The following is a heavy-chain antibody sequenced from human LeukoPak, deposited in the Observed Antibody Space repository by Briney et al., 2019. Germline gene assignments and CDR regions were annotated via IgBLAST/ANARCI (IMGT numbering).Heavy chain of an antibody. Sequence: GGSLRLSCAASGFAFSTAWMHWGRQAPGKGLVWVSRVKSDGTSTSYADFVKGRFIISRDNAKNTLYLQMNSLRAEDTAVYYCVRDRYYNMDVWGQGTTVTVSS. CDR2: VKSDGTST. CDR3: VRDRYYNMDV. V-gene: IGHV3-74*01. J-gene: IGHJ6*02. CDR1: GFAFSTAW.